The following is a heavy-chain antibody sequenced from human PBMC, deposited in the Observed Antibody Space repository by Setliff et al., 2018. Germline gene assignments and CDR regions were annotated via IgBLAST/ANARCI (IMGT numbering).Heavy chain of an antibody. D-gene: IGHD3-16*01. CDR1: GDSIMSPTYT. J-gene: IGHJ3*01. Sequence: LSLTCTVSGDSIMSPTYTWTWIRQSPGKGLEWIGYISRSGSTSYNSSLKRQITISLDTSKNQFSLKMNSVTAADTAVYYCASWGSAIGFDLWGQGTVVTVSS. V-gene: IGHV4-31*01. CDR2: ISRSGST. CDR3: ASWGSAIGFDL.